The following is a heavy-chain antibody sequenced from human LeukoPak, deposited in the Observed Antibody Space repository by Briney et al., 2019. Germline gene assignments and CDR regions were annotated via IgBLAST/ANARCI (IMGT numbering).Heavy chain of an antibody. Sequence: GGSLRLSCAASGFSLSSYRMNWVRQAPGKGLVWVSLIDSDGSSTNYADSVKGRFTVSRDNAKNTLYLQMNSLRAEDTAVYYCARDTRNSPDYWGQGTLVTVSS. CDR2: IDSDGSST. J-gene: IGHJ4*02. CDR3: ARDTRNSPDY. D-gene: IGHD1-1*01. V-gene: IGHV3-74*01. CDR1: GFSLSSYR.